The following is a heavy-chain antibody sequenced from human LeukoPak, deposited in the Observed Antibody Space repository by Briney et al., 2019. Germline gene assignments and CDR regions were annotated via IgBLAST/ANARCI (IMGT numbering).Heavy chain of an antibody. CDR1: GFTFSSYW. D-gene: IGHD5-24*01. Sequence: GGSLRLPCAASGFTFSSYWMSWVRQASGKGLEWVANIKQAGSEKYYVDSVKGRFTISRDNAKNSLHLQMDTLRADDTAVYYCARVWGPKPDMPAINNHFYYYMDVWGKGTTVTVSS. CDR3: ARVWGPKPDMPAINNHFYYYMDV. V-gene: IGHV3-7*01. CDR2: IKQAGSEK. J-gene: IGHJ6*03.